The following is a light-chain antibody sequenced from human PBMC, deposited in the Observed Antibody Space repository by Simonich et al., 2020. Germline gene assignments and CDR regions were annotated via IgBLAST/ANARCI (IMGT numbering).Light chain of an antibody. CDR3: QQYNNWPPLT. CDR1: QSVSSN. CDR2: GAS. J-gene: IGKJ4*01. Sequence: EIVMTQSPATLSVSPVERATLSCSASQSVSSNLAWYQQKPGQAPRILIYGASTRATGIPARFSGSGSGTEFTLTISSMQSEDFAVYYCQQYNNWPPLTFGGGTKVEIK. V-gene: IGKV3-15*01.